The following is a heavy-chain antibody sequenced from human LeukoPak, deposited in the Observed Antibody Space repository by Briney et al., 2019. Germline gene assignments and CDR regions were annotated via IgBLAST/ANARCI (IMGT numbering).Heavy chain of an antibody. CDR3: ARRRGSSSWYGYYFDY. CDR2: IYYSGST. CDR1: GGSISSSSYY. V-gene: IGHV4-39*01. D-gene: IGHD6-13*01. Sequence: SETLSLTCTVSGGSISSSSYYWGWIRQPPGKGLEWIGSIYYSGSTYYNPSLKSRVTISVDTSKNQFSLKLSSVTAADAAVYYCARRRGSSSWYGYYFDYWGQGTLVTVSS. J-gene: IGHJ4*02.